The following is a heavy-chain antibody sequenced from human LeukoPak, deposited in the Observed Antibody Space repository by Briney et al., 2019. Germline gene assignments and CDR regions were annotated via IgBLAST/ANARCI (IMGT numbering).Heavy chain of an antibody. CDR3: VKDRGQLVRDFDY. D-gene: IGHD6-13*01. CDR1: GFTLSSFA. Sequence: PGGSLRLSCLASGFTLSSFAIHWVRQAPGKGLEYVSAISSNGGSTYYAESVKGRFTISRDNSKNTLYLQMSSLRVEDTAVYYCVKDRGQLVRDFDYWGQGTLVTVSS. V-gene: IGHV3-64D*09. CDR2: ISSNGGST. J-gene: IGHJ4*02.